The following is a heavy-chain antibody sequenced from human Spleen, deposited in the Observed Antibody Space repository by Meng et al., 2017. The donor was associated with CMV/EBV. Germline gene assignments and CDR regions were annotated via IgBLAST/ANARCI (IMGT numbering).Heavy chain of an antibody. CDR2: INTGNGNP. CDR1: GYPFSSYA. CDR3: ARGVGTPIIDY. Sequence: SCKASGYPFSSYAIHWVRQAPGQRLEWMGWINTGNGNPKYSQKFHGRVTITRDTSASTAYMELSSLRSEDTAVYYCARGVGTPIIDYWGQGTLVTVSS. D-gene: IGHD4-23*01. V-gene: IGHV1-3*04. J-gene: IGHJ4*02.